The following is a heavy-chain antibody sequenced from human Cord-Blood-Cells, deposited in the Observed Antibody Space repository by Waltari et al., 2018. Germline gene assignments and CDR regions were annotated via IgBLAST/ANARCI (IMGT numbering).Heavy chain of an antibody. J-gene: IGHJ5*02. CDR1: GGSFSGYY. CDR3: ARGGACSSTSCYNWFDP. Sequence: QVQLQQWGAGLLKPSETLSLTCAVYGGSFSGYYWSWIRQPPGKGLEWIGEINHSGSTNYNPSLKSRVTRSVDTSKNQFSLKLSSVTAADTAVYYCARGGACSSTSCYNWFDPWGQGTLVTVSS. V-gene: IGHV4-34*01. D-gene: IGHD2-2*01. CDR2: INHSGST.